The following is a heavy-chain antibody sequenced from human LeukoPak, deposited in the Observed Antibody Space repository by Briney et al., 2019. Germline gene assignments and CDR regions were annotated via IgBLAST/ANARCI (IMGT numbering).Heavy chain of an antibody. CDR1: GGSISSYY. CDR3: ARGGYYTLEYYYYMDV. J-gene: IGHJ6*03. D-gene: IGHD3-3*01. CDR2: IYYSGGT. V-gene: IGHV4-59*01. Sequence: PSETLSLTCTVSGGSISSYYWSWIRQPPGKGLEWIGYIYYSGGTKYNPSLESRVTMSVDTSKNQFSLRLSSVTAADTAVYYCARGGYYTLEYYYYMDVWGKGTTVTVSS.